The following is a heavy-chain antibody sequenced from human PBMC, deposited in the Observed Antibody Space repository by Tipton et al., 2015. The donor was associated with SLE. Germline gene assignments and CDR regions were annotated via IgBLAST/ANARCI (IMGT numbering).Heavy chain of an antibody. J-gene: IGHJ5*02. CDR1: GGSISSYS. CDR3: ARVNDFWSGYDWFNWFDR. D-gene: IGHD3-3*01. CDR2: FYTSGYT. V-gene: IGHV4-4*07. Sequence: TLSLTCNVSGGSISSYSWSWIRQPAGKGLEWIGRFYTSGYTNYNPSLKSRVNMSLDTSKNQFSLKLSSVTAADTAIYYCARVNDFWSGYDWFNWFDRWGQGTLVTVSS.